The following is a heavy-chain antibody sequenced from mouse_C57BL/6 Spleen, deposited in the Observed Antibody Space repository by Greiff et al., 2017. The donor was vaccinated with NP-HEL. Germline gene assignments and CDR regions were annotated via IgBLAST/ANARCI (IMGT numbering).Heavy chain of an antibody. Sequence: DVMLVESGGGLVKPGGSLKLSCAASGFTFSDYGMHWVRQAPEKGLEWVAYISSGSSTIYYADTVKGRFTISRDNAKNTLFLQMTSLRSEDTAMYYCARRHYYGSSYVWFAYWGQGTLVTVSA. J-gene: IGHJ3*01. CDR2: ISSGSSTI. D-gene: IGHD1-1*01. CDR1: GFTFSDYG. V-gene: IGHV5-17*01. CDR3: ARRHYYGSSYVWFAY.